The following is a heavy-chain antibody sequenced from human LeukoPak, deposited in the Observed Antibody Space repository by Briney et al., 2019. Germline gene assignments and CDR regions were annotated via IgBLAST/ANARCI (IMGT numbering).Heavy chain of an antibody. D-gene: IGHD5-18*01. CDR2: ISYDGSNK. Sequence: GGSLRLSCAASGFTFSSYAMHWVRQAPGKGLEWVAVISYDGSNKYYADSVKGRFTISRDNSKNTLYLQMNSLRAEDTAVYYCARAAAMVRFDYWGQGTLVTVSS. CDR1: GFTFSSYA. V-gene: IGHV3-30-3*01. J-gene: IGHJ4*02. CDR3: ARAAAMVRFDY.